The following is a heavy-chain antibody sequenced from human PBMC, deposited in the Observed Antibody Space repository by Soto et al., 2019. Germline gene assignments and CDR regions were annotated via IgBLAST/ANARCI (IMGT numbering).Heavy chain of an antibody. J-gene: IGHJ5*02. D-gene: IGHD1-7*01. V-gene: IGHV6-1*01. CDR1: GDSVSSNSAA. CDR3: AREETRTRSRITGTTGFDP. CDR2: TYYRSKWYN. Sequence: PSQTLSLTCAISGDSVSSNSAAWNWIRQSPSRGLEWLGRTYYRSKWYNDYAVSVKSRITINPDTSKNQFSLQLNSVTPEDMAVYYCAREETRTRSRITGTTGFDPWGQGTLVTVSS.